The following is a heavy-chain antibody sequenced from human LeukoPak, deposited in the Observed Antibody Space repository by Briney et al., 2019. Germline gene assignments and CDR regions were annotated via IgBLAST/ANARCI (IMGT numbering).Heavy chain of an antibody. CDR3: TRDYDFGPPDY. Sequence: GGSLRLSCEGSGFTFRSYWLSWVRQAPGKGLEWVAKIKKDGSEKYYAESVKGRFTISRDNAKNSLHVQMNSLRAEDTAVYSCTRDYDFGPPDYWGQGTLVSVSS. CDR2: IKKDGSEK. D-gene: IGHD3-3*01. V-gene: IGHV3-7*01. J-gene: IGHJ4*02. CDR1: GFTFRSYW.